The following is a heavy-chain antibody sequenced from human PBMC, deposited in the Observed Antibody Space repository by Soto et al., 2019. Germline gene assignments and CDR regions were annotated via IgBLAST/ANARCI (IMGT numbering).Heavy chain of an antibody. J-gene: IGHJ6*03. CDR2: ISYDGSNK. CDR3: AKESRGDVGEDYYYMDV. CDR1: GFTFSSYG. Sequence: GGSLRLSCAASGFTFSSYGMHWVRQAPGKGLEWVAVISYDGSNKYYADSVKGRFTISRDNSKNTLYLQMNSLRAEDTAVYYCAKESRGDVGEDYYYMDVWGKGTTVTVSS. D-gene: IGHD3-16*01. V-gene: IGHV3-30*18.